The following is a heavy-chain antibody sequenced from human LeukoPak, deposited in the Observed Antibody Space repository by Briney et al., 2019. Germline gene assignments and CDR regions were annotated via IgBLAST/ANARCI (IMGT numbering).Heavy chain of an antibody. CDR1: GDSISSGDYS. V-gene: IGHV4-30-2*01. J-gene: IGHJ5*02. CDR3: SGYYYERWFDP. Sequence: PSQTLSLTCAVSGDSISSGDYSWSWLRQPPGKGLEWIGYIFHSGNSYYNPSLKSRVTISVDKSKNQFSLRLSSVTAADTAVYDSSGYYYERWFDPWGQGTLVTVSS. CDR2: IFHSGNS. D-gene: IGHD3-22*01.